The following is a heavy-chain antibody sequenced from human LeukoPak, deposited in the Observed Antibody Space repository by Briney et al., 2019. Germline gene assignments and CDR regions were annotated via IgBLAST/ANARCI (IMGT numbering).Heavy chain of an antibody. CDR3: ATAPWDDYYGSGSYPDY. J-gene: IGHJ4*02. D-gene: IGHD3-10*01. Sequence: SETLSLTCTVSGGSINSGDYYWSWIRQPPGKGLEWIGYIYYSGSTYYNPSLKSRVTISVDTSKNQFSLKLSSVTAADTAVYYCATAPWDDYYGSGSYPDYWGQGTLVTVSS. V-gene: IGHV4-30-4*01. CDR1: GGSINSGDYY. CDR2: IYYSGST.